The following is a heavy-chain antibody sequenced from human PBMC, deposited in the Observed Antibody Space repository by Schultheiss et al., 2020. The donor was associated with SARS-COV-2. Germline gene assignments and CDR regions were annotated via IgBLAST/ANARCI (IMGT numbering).Heavy chain of an antibody. CDR3: ATSFEAAPPEAPDY. CDR1: GFTFSSYA. V-gene: IGHV3-30*03. J-gene: IGHJ4*02. Sequence: GGSLRLSCAASGFTFSSYAMSWVRQAPGKGLEWVAVISYDGSNKYYADSVKGRFTISRDNSKNTLYLQMNSLRAEDTAVYYCATSFEAAPPEAPDYWGQGTLVTVSS. CDR2: ISYDGSNK. D-gene: IGHD6-13*01.